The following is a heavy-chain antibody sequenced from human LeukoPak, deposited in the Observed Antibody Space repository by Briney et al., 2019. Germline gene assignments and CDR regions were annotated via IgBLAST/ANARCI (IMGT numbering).Heavy chain of an antibody. Sequence: SVKVSCKASGGTFSSYAISWVRQAPGQGLEWMGGIIPIFGTANYAQKFQGRVTITADESTSTAYMELSSLRSEDTAVYYCARLYCTNGVSSRDCGMDVWGRGTTVTVSS. CDR2: IIPIFGTA. CDR1: GGTFSSYA. D-gene: IGHD2-8*01. CDR3: ARLYCTNGVSSRDCGMDV. V-gene: IGHV1-69*01. J-gene: IGHJ6*02.